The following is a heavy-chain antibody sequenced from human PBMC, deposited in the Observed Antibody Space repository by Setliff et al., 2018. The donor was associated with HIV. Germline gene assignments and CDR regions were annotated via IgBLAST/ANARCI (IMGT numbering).Heavy chain of an antibody. CDR2: VSQSGST. V-gene: IGHV4-39*01. CDR1: GVSINRTDHY. D-gene: IGHD2-21*01. J-gene: IGHJ5*02. CDR3: ARVPVAGANWFDP. Sequence: SEPVLTCSVSGVSINRTDHYWGWIRQSPGKRLEWIGSVSQSGSTYYNPSLKSRITISVDRSKNLFSLKLISVTAADQGVYYCARVPVAGANWFDPWGLGTLVTVSS.